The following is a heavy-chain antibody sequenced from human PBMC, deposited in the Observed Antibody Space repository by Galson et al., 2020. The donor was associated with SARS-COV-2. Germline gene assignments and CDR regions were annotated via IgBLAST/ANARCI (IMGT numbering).Heavy chain of an antibody. CDR3: ATMSVDIVLMVYAPKWGYDY. CDR2: IYYSGST. CDR1: GGSISSSSYY. Sequence: SETLSLTCTVSGGSISSSSYYWGWIRQPPGKGLEWIGTIYYSGSTYYNPSLKSRVTISVDTSKNHFSLKLSSVTAADTALYYCATMSVDIVLMVYAPKWGYDYWGQGTLVTVSS. V-gene: IGHV4-39*07. J-gene: IGHJ4*02. D-gene: IGHD2-8*01.